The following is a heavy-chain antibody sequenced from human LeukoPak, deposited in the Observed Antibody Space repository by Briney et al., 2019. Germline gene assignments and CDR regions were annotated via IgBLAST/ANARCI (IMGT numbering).Heavy chain of an antibody. D-gene: IGHD2-8*01. CDR3: ARVAYCTNGVCYDYFDY. CDR1: GGSFSGYY. V-gene: IGHV4-34*01. Sequence: SETLSLTCAVYGGSFSGYYWSWIRQPPGKGLEWIGEINHSGSTNYNPSLKSRVTISVDTSKNQFSLKLSSVTAADTAVYYCARVAYCTNGVCYDYFDYWGRGTLVTVSS. J-gene: IGHJ4*01. CDR2: INHSGST.